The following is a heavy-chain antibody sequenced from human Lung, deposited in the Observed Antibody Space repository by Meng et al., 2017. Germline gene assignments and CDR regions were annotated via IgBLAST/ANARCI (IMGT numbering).Heavy chain of an antibody. CDR1: GFTFSSYA. D-gene: IGHD5-18*01. CDR3: AKARIQLWLFDY. Sequence: EVHLVESGGGLVQPGGSLRLSCAASGFTFSSYALIWVRQAPGKGLEWVSGILGSGDSTFYADSVKGRFTISRDNSKNTLFLQMNSLRDEDTAVYYCAKARIQLWLFDYWGQGTLVTVSS. CDR2: ILGSGDST. V-gene: IGHV3-23*04. J-gene: IGHJ4*02.